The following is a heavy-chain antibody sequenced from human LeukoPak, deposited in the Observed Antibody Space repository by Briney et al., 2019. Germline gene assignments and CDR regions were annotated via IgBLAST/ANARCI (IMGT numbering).Heavy chain of an antibody. CDR3: ARGHYGSGF. D-gene: IGHD3-10*01. CDR2: IIPILGIA. CDR1: GGTFSSYT. Sequence: ASVKVSCKASGGTFSSYTISWVRQAPGQGLEWMGRIIPILGIANYAQKFQGRVTITADKSTSTAYMELSSLTFDDTAVYYCARGHYGSGFWGQGTLVIVSS. V-gene: IGHV1-69*02. J-gene: IGHJ4*02.